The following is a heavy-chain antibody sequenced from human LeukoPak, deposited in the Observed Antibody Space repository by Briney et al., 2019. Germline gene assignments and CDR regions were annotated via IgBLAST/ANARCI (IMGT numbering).Heavy chain of an antibody. CDR1: GFTFSSYG. Sequence: GGTLRLSCAASGFTFSSYGMSWVRQAPGKGLEWASAISGSGGSTYYADSVKGRFTISRDNSKNTLYLQMNSLRAEDTAVYYCAELGLYDWFDPWGQGTLVTVSS. CDR3: AELGLYDWFDP. V-gene: IGHV3-23*01. D-gene: IGHD2/OR15-2a*01. CDR2: ISGSGGST. J-gene: IGHJ5*02.